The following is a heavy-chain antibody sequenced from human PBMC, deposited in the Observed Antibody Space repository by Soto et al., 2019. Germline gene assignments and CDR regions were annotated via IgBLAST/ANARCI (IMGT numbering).Heavy chain of an antibody. D-gene: IGHD3-22*01. V-gene: IGHV4-30-4*01. J-gene: IGHJ5*02. CDR3: ARGGNYYASSGYYYSWFXP. CDR1: GGPFSRGGYY. Sequence: SETLFLTCTVSGGPFSRGGYYWSWIRQHPGKGLEWIGYIYYSGSTYYDPSLKSRVTISVDTSKNQFSLKLSSVTAADTAVYYCARGGNYYASSGYYYSWFXPWGQGTLVXVSS. CDR2: IYYSGST.